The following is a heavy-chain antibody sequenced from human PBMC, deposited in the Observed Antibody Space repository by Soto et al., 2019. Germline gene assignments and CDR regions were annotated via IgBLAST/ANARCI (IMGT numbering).Heavy chain of an antibody. CDR1: GGTFTDYA. V-gene: IGHV1-69*06. CDR2: IIPLFGTT. J-gene: IGHJ6*04. CDR3: ATCIWTSYYYYSMDV. Sequence: ASVKVSCKASGGTFTDYAISWVRQAPGQGLQWMGGIIPLFGTTNYAQSFQGRVTITADKFTNTAHMELSSLGSDDTAVYYCATCIWTSYYYYSMDVWGKGTTVTVSS. D-gene: IGHD3-3*01.